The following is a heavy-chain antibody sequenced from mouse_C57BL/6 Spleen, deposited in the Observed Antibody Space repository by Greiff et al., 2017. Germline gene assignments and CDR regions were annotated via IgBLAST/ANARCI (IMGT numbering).Heavy chain of an antibody. CDR1: GFTFSDYY. Sequence: EVNLVESGGGLVQPGGSLKLSCAASGFTFSDYYMYWVRQTPEKRLEWVAYISNGGGSTYYPDTVKGRFTISRDNAKNTLYLQMSRLKSEDTAMYYCASLTGTGAMDYWGQGTSVTVSS. CDR3: ASLTGTGAMDY. D-gene: IGHD4-1*01. V-gene: IGHV5-12*01. CDR2: ISNGGGST. J-gene: IGHJ4*01.